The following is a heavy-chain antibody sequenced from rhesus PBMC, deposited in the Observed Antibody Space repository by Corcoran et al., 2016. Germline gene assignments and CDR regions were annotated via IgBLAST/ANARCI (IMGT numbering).Heavy chain of an antibody. D-gene: IGHD1-32*01. J-gene: IGHJ4*01. CDR1: GGSISGYW. CDR2: IDSSGRT. V-gene: IGHV4-160*01. Sequence: QLQLQESGPGLVKPSETLSLTCAVSGGSISGYWWSWIRQPPGRGLEGIGRIDSSGRTDYNPALKSRVTSSRETSKNQFSLKLISVTAADTAVYYCARDRLMTFDYWGQGVLVTVSS. CDR3: ARDRLMTFDY.